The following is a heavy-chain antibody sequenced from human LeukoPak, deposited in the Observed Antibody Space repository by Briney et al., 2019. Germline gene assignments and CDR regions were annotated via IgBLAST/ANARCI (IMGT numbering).Heavy chain of an antibody. CDR2: IYYSGST. CDR3: ASIAEAGTTPRHYYMDV. CDR1: GGSISSYY. D-gene: IGHD6-19*01. J-gene: IGHJ6*03. V-gene: IGHV4-59*01. Sequence: SETLSLTCTVSGGSISSYYWSWIRQPPGKGLEWIGYIYYSGSTNYNPSLKSRVTISVDTSKNQFSLKLSSVTAADTAVYYCASIAEAGTTPRHYYMDVWGKGTTVTVSS.